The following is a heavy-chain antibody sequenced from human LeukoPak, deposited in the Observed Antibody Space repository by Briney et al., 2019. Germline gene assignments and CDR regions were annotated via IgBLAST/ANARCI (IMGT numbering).Heavy chain of an antibody. D-gene: IGHD1-26*01. Sequence: ASVKVSCKASGYTFTGYYMHWVRQAPGQGLEWMGWINPNSGGTNYAQKFQGRVTMTRDTSISTAYMKLSRLRSDDTAVYYCARADQWELLRPFDYWGQGTLVTVSS. CDR1: GYTFTGYY. CDR3: ARADQWELLRPFDY. J-gene: IGHJ4*02. V-gene: IGHV1-2*02. CDR2: INPNSGGT.